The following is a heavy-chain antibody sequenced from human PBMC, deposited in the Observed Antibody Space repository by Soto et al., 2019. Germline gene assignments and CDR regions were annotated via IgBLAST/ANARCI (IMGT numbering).Heavy chain of an antibody. Sequence: QVQLQESGPGLVKPSQTLSLTCTVSGGSISSGGYYWSWIRQHPGKGLEWIGYIYYSGSTYYNPSLKSRVTISVDTSKNQFSLKLSSVTAADTAVYYCVRERSDYSNYVDWFDPWGQGTLVTVSS. D-gene: IGHD4-4*01. J-gene: IGHJ5*02. CDR2: IYYSGST. CDR1: GGSISSGGYY. V-gene: IGHV4-31*03. CDR3: VRERSDYSNYVDWFDP.